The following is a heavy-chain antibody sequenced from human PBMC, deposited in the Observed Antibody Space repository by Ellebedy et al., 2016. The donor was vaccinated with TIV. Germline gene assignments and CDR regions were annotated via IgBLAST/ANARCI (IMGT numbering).Heavy chain of an antibody. D-gene: IGHD3-10*01. CDR1: GFTFSEAW. J-gene: IGHJ4*02. V-gene: IGHV3-15*07. CDR2: VKSKTEGGTT. Sequence: PGGSLRLSCAASGFTFSEAWMNWVRQAPGKGLEWVGRVKSKTEGGTTDYAAPVKGRFTISRDDSKNMLFLQMNSLKTEDTAVYYCTTDVGYGSPFADYWGQGTLVTVSS. CDR3: TTDVGYGSPFADY.